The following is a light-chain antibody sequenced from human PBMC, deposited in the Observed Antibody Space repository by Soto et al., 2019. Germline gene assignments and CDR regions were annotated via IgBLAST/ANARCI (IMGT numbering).Light chain of an antibody. V-gene: IGLV7-46*01. Sequence: VVTQEPSLTVSPGGTVTLTCGSSTGAVTSGHYPYWFQQKPGQAPRTLIYDTSNKHSWTPARFSGSLLGGKATLTLSGAQPEDEADYYCLLSYRGAGEVFGGGTKLTVL. CDR3: LLSYRGAGEV. CDR2: DTS. J-gene: IGLJ2*01. CDR1: TGAVTSGHY.